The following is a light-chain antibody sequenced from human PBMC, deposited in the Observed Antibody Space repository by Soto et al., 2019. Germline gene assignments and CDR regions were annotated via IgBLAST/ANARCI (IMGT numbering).Light chain of an antibody. V-gene: IGKV1-33*01. CDR2: DAS. CDR1: QDISNY. Sequence: DIQMTQSPSSLSASVGDRVTITCQASQDISNYLNWYQQKPGKAPKLLIYDASNLETGVPSRFSGSGSGTAFTFTISSLPTEDIATYYCPQYDNLPLTFGGGTKVEIK. CDR3: PQYDNLPLT. J-gene: IGKJ4*01.